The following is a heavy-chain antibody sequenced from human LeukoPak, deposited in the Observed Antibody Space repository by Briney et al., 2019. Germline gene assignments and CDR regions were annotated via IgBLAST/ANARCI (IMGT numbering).Heavy chain of an antibody. D-gene: IGHD6-19*01. Sequence: GGSLRLSCAASGFTFSSYAMSWVRQAPGKGLEWVSAISGSGGSTYYAGSVKGWFTISRDNSKNTLYLQMNSLRAEDTAEYYCAKDGEIAVAALDAEYFQHWGQGTLVTVSS. J-gene: IGHJ1*01. CDR2: ISGSGGST. V-gene: IGHV3-23*01. CDR3: AKDGEIAVAALDAEYFQH. CDR1: GFTFSSYA.